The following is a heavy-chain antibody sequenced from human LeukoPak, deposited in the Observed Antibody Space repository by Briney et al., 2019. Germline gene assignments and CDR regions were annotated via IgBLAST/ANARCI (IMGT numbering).Heavy chain of an antibody. D-gene: IGHD3-16*01. V-gene: IGHV3-33*06. CDR3: AKDKDYGYYMDV. CDR1: GFTFSSYG. Sequence: GGSLRLSCAASGFTFSSYGMHWVRQAPGKGLEWVAVIWYDGSDKYYADSVQGRFTISRDNSKTTLYLQMNSLRAEDTAVYYCAKDKDYGYYMDVWGKGTTVTVSS. J-gene: IGHJ6*03. CDR2: IWYDGSDK.